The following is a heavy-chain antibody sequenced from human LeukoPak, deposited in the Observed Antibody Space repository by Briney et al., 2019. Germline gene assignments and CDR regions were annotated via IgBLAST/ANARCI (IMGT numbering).Heavy chain of an antibody. Sequence: ASVKVSCKASGYTFTSYDVNWVRQATGQGLEWMGWMNPDSGNTGYAQKFQGRVTMARSTSISTAYMELSNLRSEDTAVYYCARGPYYYGSGNYYLNYWGQGTLVTVSS. D-gene: IGHD3-10*01. J-gene: IGHJ4*02. CDR1: GYTFTSYD. V-gene: IGHV1-8*01. CDR2: MNPDSGNT. CDR3: ARGPYYYGSGNYYLNY.